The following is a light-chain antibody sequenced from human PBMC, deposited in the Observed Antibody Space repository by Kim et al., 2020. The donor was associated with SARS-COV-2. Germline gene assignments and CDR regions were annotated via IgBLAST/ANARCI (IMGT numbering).Light chain of an antibody. CDR3: CSYAGSNPSKV. Sequence: QSVTISFTGTTSAVGGYNFVSWYQHHPGRAPKLMIHAVSKRPSGVPDRFSGSKSGNTASLTISGLQAEDEADYYCCSYAGSNPSKVFGTGTKVTVL. CDR1: TSAVGGYNF. CDR2: AVS. V-gene: IGLV2-11*01. J-gene: IGLJ1*01.